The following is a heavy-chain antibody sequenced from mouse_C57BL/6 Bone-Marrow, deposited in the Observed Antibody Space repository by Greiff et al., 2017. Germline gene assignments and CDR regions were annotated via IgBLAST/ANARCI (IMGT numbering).Heavy chain of an antibody. Sequence: VHLVESGPGLVAPSPSLSITCTVSGFSLTSYAISWVRQPPGQGLEWLGVIWTGGGSNNNSALKSRLSISKDNSKRQSVLKMNSLQTDDAARYDCDSPGIGAMDYWGQGTTLTVSS. CDR2: IWTGGGS. CDR1: GFSLTSYA. D-gene: IGHD3-1*01. CDR3: DSPGIGAMDY. J-gene: IGHJ4*01. V-gene: IGHV2-9-1*01.